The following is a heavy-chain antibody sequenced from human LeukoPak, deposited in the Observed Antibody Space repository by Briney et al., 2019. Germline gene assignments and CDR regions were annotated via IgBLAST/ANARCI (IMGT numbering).Heavy chain of an antibody. V-gene: IGHV3-48*04. CDR2: ISSNRNTI. J-gene: IGHJ6*03. CDR3: ARSGYSSGWYVVYYYYMDV. CDR1: GFTFSRYS. Sequence: GGSLRLSCAASGFTFSRYSMNWVRQAPGKGLEWVSYISSNRNTIYYADSVKGRFTISRDNAKNSLYLQMNSLRAEDTAVYYCARSGYSSGWYVVYYYYMDVWGKGTTVTISS. D-gene: IGHD6-19*01.